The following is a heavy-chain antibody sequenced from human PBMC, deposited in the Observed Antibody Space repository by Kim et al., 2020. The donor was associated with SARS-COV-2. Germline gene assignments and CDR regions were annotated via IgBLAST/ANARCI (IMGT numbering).Heavy chain of an antibody. CDR3: ARDSGYYYDSSGYYDY. J-gene: IGHJ4*02. Sequence: SVKGRFTISRDNAKNSLYLQMNSLRAEDTAVYYCARDSGYYYDSSGYYDYWGQGTLVTVSS. D-gene: IGHD3-22*01. V-gene: IGHV3-11*04.